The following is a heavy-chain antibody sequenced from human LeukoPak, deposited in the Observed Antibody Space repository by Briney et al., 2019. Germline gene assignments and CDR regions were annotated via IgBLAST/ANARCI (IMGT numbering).Heavy chain of an antibody. V-gene: IGHV3-30-3*01. CDR2: ISSAGTII. J-gene: IGHJ4*02. CDR3: AKDHRWLVDY. D-gene: IGHD6-19*01. Sequence: GGSLRLSCAASGFTFGTYSMHWVRQAPAKGLEWVAIISSAGTIINYADSVKGRFSISRDNSKNTLYLQMDSLRVEDTAVYYCAKDHRWLVDYWGQGSLVTVSS. CDR1: GFTFGTYS.